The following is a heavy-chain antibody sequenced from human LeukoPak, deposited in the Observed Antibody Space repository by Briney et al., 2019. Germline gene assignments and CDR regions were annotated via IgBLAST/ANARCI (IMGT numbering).Heavy chain of an antibody. J-gene: IGHJ4*02. Sequence: GGSLRLSCAASGFTFSSYVMSWVRQAPGKGLEWVSGISGNSGSAYYADSVKGRFTIFRDMSKSTLFLQMNSLRADDTAVYYCAKDFGYSGFNYLDYWGQGTLVTVSS. CDR2: ISGNSGSA. CDR3: AKDFGYSGFNYLDY. CDR1: GFTFSSYV. V-gene: IGHV3-23*01. D-gene: IGHD5-12*01.